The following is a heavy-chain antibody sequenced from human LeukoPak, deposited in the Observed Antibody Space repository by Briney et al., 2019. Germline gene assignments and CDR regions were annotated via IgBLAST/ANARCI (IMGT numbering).Heavy chain of an antibody. J-gene: IGHJ3*02. CDR2: MNPNSGNT. CDR1: GYTFTSYD. V-gene: IGHV1-8*03. CDR3: ARDRGTTGTPDDAFDI. Sequence: ASVKVSCKASGYTFTSYDINWVRQATGQGLEWMGWMNPNSGNTGYAQKFQGRVTITRNTSTSTAYMELSSLRSEDTAVYYCARDRGTTGTPDDAFDIWGQGTMVTVSS. D-gene: IGHD1-1*01.